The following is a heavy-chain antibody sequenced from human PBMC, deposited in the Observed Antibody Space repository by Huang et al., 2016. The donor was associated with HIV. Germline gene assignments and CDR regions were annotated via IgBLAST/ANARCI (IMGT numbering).Heavy chain of an antibody. V-gene: IGHV1-8*02. J-gene: IGHJ4*02. CDR1: GFNFNNYD. CDR2: MNPKSGNT. D-gene: IGHD3-22*01. Sequence: QVQLVQSGAEVKKPGASVKVSCKASGFNFNNYDFNWVGKASGQGLEWMGWMNPKSGNTGYAQKFQGRVTMTRNTSITTAYMELRSLRSEDTAVYYCARARGFLYDSTGYYSRYYFDSWGQGTLVTISS. CDR3: ARARGFLYDSTGYYSRYYFDS.